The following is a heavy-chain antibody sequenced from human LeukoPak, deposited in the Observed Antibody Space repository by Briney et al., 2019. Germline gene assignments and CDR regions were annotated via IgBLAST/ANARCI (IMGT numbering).Heavy chain of an antibody. CDR2: IYHSGST. V-gene: IGHV4-30-2*01. CDR3: ARVRSGGGFFYFDY. J-gene: IGHJ4*02. D-gene: IGHD2-15*01. CDR1: GGSISSGGYS. Sequence: SQTLSLTCAVSGGSISSGGYSWSWIRQPPGKGLGWIGYIYHSGSTYYNPSLKSRVTISVDRSKNQFSLKLSSVTAADTAVYYCARVRSGGGFFYFDYWGQGTLVTVSS.